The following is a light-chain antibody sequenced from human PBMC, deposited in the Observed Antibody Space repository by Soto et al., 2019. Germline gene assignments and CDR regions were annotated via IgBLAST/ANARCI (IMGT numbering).Light chain of an antibody. V-gene: IGKV1-27*01. CDR3: QKYNCAPYT. Sequence: DIQMTQSPSSLSASVGDRVTITCRASQGISNYLAWYQQKPGKVPKLLIYAASTVQSGVPSRFSGSGSGTDFTLTISSLQPEYVATYYCQKYNCAPYTFGQGTKLEIK. CDR1: QGISNY. CDR2: AAS. J-gene: IGKJ2*01.